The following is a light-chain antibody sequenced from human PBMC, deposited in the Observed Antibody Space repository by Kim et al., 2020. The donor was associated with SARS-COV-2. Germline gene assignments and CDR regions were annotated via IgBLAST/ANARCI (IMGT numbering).Light chain of an antibody. CDR3: QQSFSIPQT. J-gene: IGKJ1*01. V-gene: IGKV1-39*01. CDR2: ATS. Sequence: ASVRDRVTITCRASQCIANYLSWYQQKPGKAPKLLMHATSSLQSGVPSRFSGSGSGTDFSLTISSLQPEDFATYYCQQSFSIPQTFGQGTKVDIK. CDR1: QCIANY.